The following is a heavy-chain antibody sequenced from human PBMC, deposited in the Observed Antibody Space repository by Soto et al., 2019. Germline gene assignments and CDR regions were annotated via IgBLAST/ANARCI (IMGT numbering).Heavy chain of an antibody. Sequence: PSETLSLTCTVSGGSISSGGYYWSWIRQHPGKGLEWIGYIYYSGSTYYNPSLKSRITISVDTSKNQFSLKLSSVTAADTAVYYCSSILTFNGDFDYYYYGMDVWGQGTTVTVSS. D-gene: IGHD4-17*01. V-gene: IGHV4-31*03. CDR1: GGSISSGGYY. CDR2: IYYSGST. J-gene: IGHJ6*02. CDR3: SSILTFNGDFDYYYYGMDV.